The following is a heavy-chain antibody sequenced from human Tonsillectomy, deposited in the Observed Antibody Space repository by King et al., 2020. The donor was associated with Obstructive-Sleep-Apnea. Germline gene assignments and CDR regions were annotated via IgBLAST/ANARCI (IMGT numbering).Heavy chain of an antibody. CDR3: AKDLISRYDILTGYYGFDP. CDR2: IRGRGGST. CDR1: GFTFSSYA. J-gene: IGHJ5*02. Sequence: VQLVESGGGLVQPGGSLRLSCAASGFTFSSYAMNWVRQAPGKGLEWVSAIRGRGGSTYYADSVKGRFTISRDNSENTLYLQMNSLRAEDTAVYYCAKDLISRYDILTGYYGFDPWGQGTLVTVSS. D-gene: IGHD3-9*01. V-gene: IGHV3-23*04.